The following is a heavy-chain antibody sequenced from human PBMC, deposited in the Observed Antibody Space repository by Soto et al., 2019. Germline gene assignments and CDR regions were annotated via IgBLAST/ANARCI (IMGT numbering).Heavy chain of an antibody. CDR1: GFTFSSYG. Sequence: EVQLLESGGGLVQPGGSLRLSCAASGFTFSSYGMSWVRQAPGKGLEWVSAITGSGGRTYFADSVTGRFTISRDNSKNPLSLQRSSLRAADTAVYYCAKGLYGGGDCYSGDFDYWGQGTLVTVSS. D-gene: IGHD2-21*02. CDR2: ITGSGGRT. V-gene: IGHV3-23*01. J-gene: IGHJ4*02. CDR3: AKGLYGGGDCYSGDFDY.